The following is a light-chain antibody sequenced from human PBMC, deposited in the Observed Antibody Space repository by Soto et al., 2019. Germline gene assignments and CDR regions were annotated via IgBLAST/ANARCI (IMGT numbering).Light chain of an antibody. V-gene: IGKV3-20*01. CDR3: QQYGSSPVT. Sequence: EIVLTQSPGTLTLSPGERATLSCRASQSVNSDFLAWYQQKSGHAPRLLIYGASGRATGISDRFSGSGSGTDFTLTISRLEPEDFAVYYCQQYGSSPVTFGGGTKVEIK. CDR2: GAS. CDR1: QSVNSDF. J-gene: IGKJ4*01.